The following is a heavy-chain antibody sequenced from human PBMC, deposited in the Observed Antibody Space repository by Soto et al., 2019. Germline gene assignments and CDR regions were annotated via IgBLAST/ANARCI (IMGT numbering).Heavy chain of an antibody. V-gene: IGHV1-18*01. CDR3: VMVDNYVTPTPQDV. J-gene: IGHJ6*02. CDR1: GYIFVNYG. D-gene: IGHD3-16*01. CDR2: ISPYTGNT. Sequence: QVQLVQSGDEVKKPGASVKVSCKASGYIFVNYGIAWVRQAPGQGLEWMGWISPYTGNTHSATKIQGRLTMTTDTSASTAYMDLGSLTSDDTAVYYCVMVDNYVTPTPQDVWGQWTTVTV.